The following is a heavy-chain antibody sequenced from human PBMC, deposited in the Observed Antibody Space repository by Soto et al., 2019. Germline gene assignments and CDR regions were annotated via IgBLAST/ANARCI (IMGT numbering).Heavy chain of an antibody. J-gene: IGHJ4*02. CDR1: GGTFSSYA. D-gene: IGHD4-4*01. CDR3: ARDHSYDTVTTAPLCY. CDR2: IIPIFGTA. V-gene: IGHV1-69*06. Sequence: RASVKVSCKASGGTFSSYAISWVRQAPGQGLEWMGGIIPIFGTANYAQKFQGRVTITADKSTSTAYMELSSLRSEDTAVYYCARDHSYDTVTTAPLCYWGQGTLVTVSS.